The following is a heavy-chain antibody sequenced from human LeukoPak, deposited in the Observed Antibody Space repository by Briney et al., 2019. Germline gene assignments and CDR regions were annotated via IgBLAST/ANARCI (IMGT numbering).Heavy chain of an antibody. CDR3: TREGRSSDYGDYGTLDI. Sequence: GGSLRLSCVASGFTLSTYWMHWVRQAPGKGLVWVSRINSDGSATSYADSVMVRFTISRDSAKNTLYLQMNSLRAEDTAVYYCTREGRSSDYGDYGTLDIWGQGTMVTVSS. D-gene: IGHD4-17*01. V-gene: IGHV3-74*01. CDR2: INSDGSAT. CDR1: GFTLSTYW. J-gene: IGHJ3*02.